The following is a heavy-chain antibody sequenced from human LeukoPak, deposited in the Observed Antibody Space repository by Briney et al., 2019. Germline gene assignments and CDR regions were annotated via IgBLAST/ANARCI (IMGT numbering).Heavy chain of an antibody. CDR1: GFTFSSYA. V-gene: IGHV3-64D*09. CDR3: VKGDRGSGWYRGAFDT. D-gene: IGHD6-19*01. CDR2: ISSNGGST. Sequence: GGSLRLSCSASGFTFSSYAMHWVRQAPGKRLEYVSAISSNGGSTYYADSVKGRFTISRDNSKNTLYLQMSSLRAEDTAVYYCVKGDRGSGWYRGAFDTWGQGTMVTVSS. J-gene: IGHJ3*02.